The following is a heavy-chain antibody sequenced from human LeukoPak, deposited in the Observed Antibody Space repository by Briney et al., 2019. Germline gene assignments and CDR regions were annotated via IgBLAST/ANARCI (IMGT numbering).Heavy chain of an antibody. J-gene: IGHJ4*02. CDR1: GGSISNSNW. CDR2: IYHTGST. D-gene: IGHD3-22*01. V-gene: IGHV4-4*02. Sequence: SETLSLTCAVSGGSISNSNWWSWVRQAPGKGLEWIGEIYHTGSTNYNPSLKSRVTISVDKSNNQFSLKLSSVTAADTAVYYCARPFYYDSSAYSGFDYWGQGTLVTVSS. CDR3: ARPFYYDSSAYSGFDY.